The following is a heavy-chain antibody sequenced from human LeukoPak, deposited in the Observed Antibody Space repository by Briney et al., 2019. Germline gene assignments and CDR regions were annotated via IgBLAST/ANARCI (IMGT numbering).Heavy chain of an antibody. CDR3: AARIAAAGTYYYYYMDV. CDR2: IIPIFGTA. Sequence: SVKVSCKASGGTFSSYAISWVRQAPGQGLEWMGGIIPIFGTANYAQKFQGRVTITADESTSTAYMELSSLRSEDTAVYYCAARIAAAGTYYYYYMDVWGKGTTVTVSS. CDR1: GGTFSSYA. J-gene: IGHJ6*03. V-gene: IGHV1-69*13. D-gene: IGHD6-13*01.